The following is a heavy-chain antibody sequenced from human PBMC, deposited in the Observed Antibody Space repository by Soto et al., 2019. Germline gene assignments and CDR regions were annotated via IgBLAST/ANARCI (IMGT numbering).Heavy chain of an antibody. CDR2: IYTSGTT. J-gene: IGHJ5*02. D-gene: IGHD3-10*01. CDR3: ARGPNYYNSARGWFDP. Sequence: NPSETLSLTCTVSGGSIRSGDYYWSWIRQPPGKGLEWIGYIYTSGTTYYNPALKSRVTISVDTSKNQFSLKLSSVTAADTAVYYCARGPNYYNSARGWFDPWGQGTLVTVSS. CDR1: GGSIRSGDYY. V-gene: IGHV4-30-4*01.